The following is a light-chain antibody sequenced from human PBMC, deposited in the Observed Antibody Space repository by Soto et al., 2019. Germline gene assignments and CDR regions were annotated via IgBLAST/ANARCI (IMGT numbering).Light chain of an antibody. CDR3: QQYGGSPLVT. CDR1: QTVSSDY. V-gene: IGKV3-20*01. CDR2: DAS. Sequence: ENVLTQSPGTLSLSPGERATLSCRASQTVSSDYVAWYQQKPGQAPRLLIYDASTRATGIPDRFSGSGSGTDFPLTISRLEPEDFAMYYCQQYGGSPLVTFGGGTKLEIK. J-gene: IGKJ4*01.